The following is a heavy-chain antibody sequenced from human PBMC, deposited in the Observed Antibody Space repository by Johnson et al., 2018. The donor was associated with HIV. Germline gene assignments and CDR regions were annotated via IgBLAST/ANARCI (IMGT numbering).Heavy chain of an antibody. V-gene: IGHV3-13*01. CDR1: GFTFSSYD. J-gene: IGHJ3*02. Sequence: VQLVESGGGLVQPGGSLRLSCAASGFTFSSYDMHWVRQATGKGLEWVSAIGTAGDTYYPGSVKGRFTISRENAKNSLYLKMNSLIAGDTAVYYCARGDCGGNLDALDSWGQGTMGTVSS. D-gene: IGHD4-23*01. CDR2: IGTAGDT. CDR3: ARGDCGGNLDALDS.